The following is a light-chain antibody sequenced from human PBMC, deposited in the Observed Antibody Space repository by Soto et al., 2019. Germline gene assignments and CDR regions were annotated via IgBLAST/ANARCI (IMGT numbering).Light chain of an antibody. CDR1: SSNIGASSD. V-gene: IGLV1-40*01. J-gene: IGLJ1*01. CDR2: DNN. Sequence: PGQRVTIPCTGSSSNIGASSDVHWYQQLPGKAPKVLMFDNNNRPSGVPDRFSGSKSGTSASLAITGLQSEDEADYYCQSYDNSLGGYVFGTGTKVTVL. CDR3: QSYDNSLGGYV.